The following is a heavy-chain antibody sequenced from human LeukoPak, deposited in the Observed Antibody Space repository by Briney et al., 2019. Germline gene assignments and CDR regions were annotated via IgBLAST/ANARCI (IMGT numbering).Heavy chain of an antibody. CDR3: ARDYSGYRAFDI. Sequence: GGSLRLSCVVSGFTFRSYSMNWVRQAPGKGLEWISYIDSRGTTTYYTESVRGRFIISRDNTNNSLYLQMDSLRVEDTAVYYCARDYSGYRAFDIWGQGTMVTVSS. CDR2: IDSRGTTT. D-gene: IGHD3-22*01. J-gene: IGHJ3*02. CDR1: GFTFRSYS. V-gene: IGHV3-48*01.